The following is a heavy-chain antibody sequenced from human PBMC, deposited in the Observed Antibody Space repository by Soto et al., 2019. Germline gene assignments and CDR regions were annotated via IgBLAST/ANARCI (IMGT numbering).Heavy chain of an antibody. J-gene: IGHJ4*02. D-gene: IGHD1-20*01. Sequence: EVQLVESGGALVKPGGSLRLSCAASGFTFSNAWMSWVRQAPGKGLEWVGRIKSKTDGGTTDYAAAVEGRFTISREDSKTTEYLQMDSLKTEDTAVYYCATKRTGITTIGAGYWGQGTLVTVSS. CDR1: GFTFSNAW. V-gene: IGHV3-15*02. CDR2: IKSKTDGGTT. CDR3: ATKRTGITTIGAGY.